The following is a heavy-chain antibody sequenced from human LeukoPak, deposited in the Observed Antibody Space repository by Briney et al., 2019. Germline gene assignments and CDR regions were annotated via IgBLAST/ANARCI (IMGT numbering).Heavy chain of an antibody. CDR2: ISSSSSTI. CDR1: GFTFSSYS. Sequence: PGGSLRLSCAASGFTFSSYSMNWVRQAPGKGLEWVSYISSSSSTIYYADSVKGRFTISRDNAKNSLYLQMNSLRDADTAVYYCARDHALLFDYWGQGTLVTVSS. J-gene: IGHJ4*02. V-gene: IGHV3-48*02. CDR3: ARDHALLFDY. D-gene: IGHD3-10*01.